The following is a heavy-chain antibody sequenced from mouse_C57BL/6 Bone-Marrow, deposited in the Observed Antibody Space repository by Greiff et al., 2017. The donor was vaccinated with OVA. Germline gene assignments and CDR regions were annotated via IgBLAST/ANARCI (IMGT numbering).Heavy chain of an antibody. CDR2: LRSKSNNYAT. CDR1: GFSFNTYA. Sequence: GGGLVQPKGSLKLSCAASGFSFNTYAMNWVRQAPGKGLEWVARLRSKSNNYATYYADSVKDRFTISRDESESLLYLQMNNLKTEDTAMYYCVTSNWDGAWFAYWGQGTLVTVSA. D-gene: IGHD4-1*01. V-gene: IGHV10-1*01. CDR3: VTSNWDGAWFAY. J-gene: IGHJ3*01.